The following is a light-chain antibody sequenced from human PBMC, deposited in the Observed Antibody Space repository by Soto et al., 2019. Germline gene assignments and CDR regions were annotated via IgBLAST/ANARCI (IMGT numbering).Light chain of an antibody. J-gene: IGKJ2*01. CDR3: QQYNNWPYT. CDR2: GAS. Sequence: EIVMTQSPATLSVSPGDGATLSCRAGQSVSSNLAWYQQKPGQAPRLLIYGASARATGIPARFSGSGSGTEFTLTISSLQSEDFAVYYCQQYNNWPYTFGQGTKVEIK. V-gene: IGKV3-15*01. CDR1: QSVSSN.